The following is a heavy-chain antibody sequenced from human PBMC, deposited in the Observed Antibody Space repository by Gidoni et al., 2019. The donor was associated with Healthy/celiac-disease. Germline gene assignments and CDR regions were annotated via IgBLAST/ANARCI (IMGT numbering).Heavy chain of an antibody. Sequence: QLQLQESGPGLVKPSATLSLTCTASGGSISSSSYYWGWIRQPPGKGLEWLGRSYYSGSTSYNPSLKSRVTISVDTSKNQFSLKLSSVTAADTAVYYCARHRNIAVAGEFYNWFDPWGQGTLVTVSS. CDR1: GGSISSSSYY. J-gene: IGHJ5*02. V-gene: IGHV4-39*01. CDR3: ARHRNIAVAGEFYNWFDP. CDR2: SYYSGST. D-gene: IGHD6-19*01.